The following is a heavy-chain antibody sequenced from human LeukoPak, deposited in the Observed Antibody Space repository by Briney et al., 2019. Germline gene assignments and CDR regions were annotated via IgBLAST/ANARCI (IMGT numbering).Heavy chain of an antibody. J-gene: IGHJ6*04. CDR1: GGSISSGDYY. Sequence: PSETLSLTCTVSGGSISSGDYYWSWIRQPPGKGLEWIGYIYYSGSTYYNPSLKSRVTISVDTSKNQFSLKLSSVTAADTAVYYCARDPLVVVAATRYYYYGMDVWGKGITVTVSS. D-gene: IGHD2-15*01. V-gene: IGHV4-30-4*01. CDR2: IYYSGST. CDR3: ARDPLVVVAATRYYYYGMDV.